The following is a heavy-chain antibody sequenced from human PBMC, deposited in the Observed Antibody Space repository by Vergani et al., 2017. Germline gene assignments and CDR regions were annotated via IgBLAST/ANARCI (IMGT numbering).Heavy chain of an antibody. Sequence: QVQLQQWGGGLLKPSETLSLTCVVNGGSFTSYHWTWIRQSPGEGLEWVGDIDHTGRTDYNPSLNSRLTMSVDKSRNQFSLMLNSVTATDTAIYFCARVNTETNGHLYYYYYIDVWGQGTAVTVS. CDR3: ARVNTETNGHLYYYYYIDV. CDR1: GGSFTSYH. J-gene: IGHJ6*03. CDR2: IDHTGRT. V-gene: IGHV4-34*01. D-gene: IGHD4-11*01.